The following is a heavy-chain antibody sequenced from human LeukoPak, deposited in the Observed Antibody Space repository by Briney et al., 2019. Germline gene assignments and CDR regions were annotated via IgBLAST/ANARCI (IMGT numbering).Heavy chain of an antibody. CDR1: GYSISSGYY. D-gene: IGHD3-22*01. J-gene: IGHJ3*02. V-gene: IGHV4-38-2*02. CDR2: IYHSGST. Sequence: SETLSLTCTVSGYSISSGYYWGWVRQPPGQGLEWIGGIYHSGSTYYNPSLKSRATISGDTSKNQFSLKLSSVTAADTAVYYCARVDTMTRGADAFDIWGQGTMVTVSS. CDR3: ARVDTMTRGADAFDI.